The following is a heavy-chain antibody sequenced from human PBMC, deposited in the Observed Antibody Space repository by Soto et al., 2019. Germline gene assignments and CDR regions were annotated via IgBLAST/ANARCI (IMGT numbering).Heavy chain of an antibody. CDR1: GFTFRTYG. CDR2: ISNDGSEA. CDR3: AKYVDDTCWNVPLDP. J-gene: IGHJ5*02. V-gene: IGHV3-30*18. Sequence: VQLVESGGGVVQPGRSQRLSCAASGFTFRTYGMHWVRQAPGQGLEWVAVISNDGSEAYYADSVKGRFAISRDNSRNMLFLQMNSLRDEDTAMYYCAKYVDDTCWNVPLDPWGQGTLVTVSS. D-gene: IGHD1-1*01.